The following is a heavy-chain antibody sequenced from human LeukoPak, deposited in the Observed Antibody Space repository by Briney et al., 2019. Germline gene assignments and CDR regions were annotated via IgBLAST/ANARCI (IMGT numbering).Heavy chain of an antibody. CDR2: IYDSGST. V-gene: IGHV4-59*01. D-gene: IGHD3-22*01. CDR1: GGSISNYF. CDR3: ARERGTGYYDGVFEY. J-gene: IGHJ4*02. Sequence: SETLSLTCTVAGGSISNYFWTWIRQPPGKGLEWIGYIYDSGSTNYNPSLRSRLTISVDTSKNQFSLKLTSVTAADTAVYYCARERGTGYYDGVFEYWGQGTLVTVSS.